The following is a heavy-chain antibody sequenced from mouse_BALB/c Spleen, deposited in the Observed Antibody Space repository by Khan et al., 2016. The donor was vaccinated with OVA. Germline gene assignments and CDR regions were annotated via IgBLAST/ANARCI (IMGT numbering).Heavy chain of an antibody. V-gene: IGHV14-3*02. D-gene: IGHD1-2*01. CDR2: IDPANGNS. CDR3: ARRINTGGFVY. J-gene: IGHJ3*01. Sequence: EVQLQQSGAELVKPGASVKLSCTASDFNIKDTYMNWVKQRPEQGLEWIGRIDPANGNSKYDPKFQGKATIITDTSSNTAYLPLNSLTSEDTAGYCCARRINTGGFVYWGQGTLVTVSA. CDR1: DFNIKDTY.